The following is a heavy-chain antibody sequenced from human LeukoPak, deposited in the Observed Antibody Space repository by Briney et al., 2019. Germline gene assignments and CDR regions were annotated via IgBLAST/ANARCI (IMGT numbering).Heavy chain of an antibody. CDR2: INHSGST. Sequence: SETLSLTCAVYGGSFSGYYWSWIRQPPGKGLEWIGEINHSGSTNYNPSLKSRVTISVDTSKNQFSLKLSSVTAADTAVYYCARRRTAYSSSLYYFDYWSQGTLVTVSS. D-gene: IGHD6-13*01. V-gene: IGHV4-34*01. J-gene: IGHJ4*02. CDR3: ARRRTAYSSSLYYFDY. CDR1: GGSFSGYY.